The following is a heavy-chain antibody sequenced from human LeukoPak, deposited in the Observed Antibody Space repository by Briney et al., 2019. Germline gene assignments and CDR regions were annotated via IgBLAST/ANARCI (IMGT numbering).Heavy chain of an antibody. Sequence: GGTLRLSCAASGFTFSDYYMSWIRQAPGKGLEWVSYISSSGSTIYYADSVKGRFTISRDNAKNSLYLQMNSLRAEDTAVYYCASGYDSSGYYLRPYCGQGTLVTVSS. CDR2: ISSSGSTI. D-gene: IGHD3-22*01. V-gene: IGHV3-11*01. CDR3: ASGYDSSGYYLRPY. J-gene: IGHJ4*02. CDR1: GFTFSDYY.